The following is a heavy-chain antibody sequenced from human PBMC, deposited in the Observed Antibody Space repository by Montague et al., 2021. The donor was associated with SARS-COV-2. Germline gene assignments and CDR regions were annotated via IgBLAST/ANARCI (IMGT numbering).Heavy chain of an antibody. Sequence: PALVKPTQTLALTCTFSGFSLSTSGMRASWIRQPPGKALEWLARIDWDDDKFYSTSLKTRLTISKDTSKNQVVLTMTNMDPVDTATYYCARENYDILTDTTLGLDYWGQGTLVTVSS. CDR2: IDWDDDK. CDR3: ARENYDILTDTTLGLDY. V-gene: IGHV2-70*04. J-gene: IGHJ4*02. CDR1: GFSLSTSGMR. D-gene: IGHD3-9*01.